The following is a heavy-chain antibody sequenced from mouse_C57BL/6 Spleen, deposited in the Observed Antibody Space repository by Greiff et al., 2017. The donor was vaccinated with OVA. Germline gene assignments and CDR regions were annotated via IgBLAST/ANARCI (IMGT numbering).Heavy chain of an antibody. CDR3: TRVSSGLYAMDY. J-gene: IGHJ4*01. Sequence: EVHLVESGEGLVKPGGSLKLSCAASGFTFSSYAMSWVRQTPEKRLEWVAYISSGGDYIYYADTVKGRFTISRDNARNTLYLQMSSLKSEDTAMYYCTRVSSGLYAMDYWGQGTSVTVSS. CDR1: GFTFSSYA. V-gene: IGHV5-9-1*02. D-gene: IGHD3-2*02. CDR2: ISSGGDYI.